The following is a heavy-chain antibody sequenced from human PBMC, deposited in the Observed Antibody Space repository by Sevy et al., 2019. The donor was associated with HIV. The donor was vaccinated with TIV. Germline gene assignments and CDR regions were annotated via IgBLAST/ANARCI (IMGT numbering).Heavy chain of an antibody. J-gene: IGHJ6*02. CDR3: ARDLSPSSWYYYYYGMDV. CDR1: GFTFSSYS. D-gene: IGHD6-13*01. CDR2: ISSSSIYI. V-gene: IGHV3-21*01. Sequence: GGSLRLSCAASGFTFSSYSMNWVRQAPGKGLEWVSSISSSSIYIYYADSVKGRFTISRDNAKNSLYLQMNSLRAEDTAVYYCARDLSPSSWYYYYYGMDVWGQGTTVTVSS.